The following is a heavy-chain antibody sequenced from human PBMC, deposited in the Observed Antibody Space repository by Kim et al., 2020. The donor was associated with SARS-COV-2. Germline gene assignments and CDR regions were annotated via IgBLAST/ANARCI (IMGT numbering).Heavy chain of an antibody. Sequence: NPYLKSRVTISVDTSKNQFSLKLSSVTAADTAVYYCARVLEGYTSGWYEDYWGQGTLVTVSS. V-gene: IGHV4-59*01. D-gene: IGHD6-19*01. J-gene: IGHJ4*02. CDR3: ARVLEGYTSGWYEDY.